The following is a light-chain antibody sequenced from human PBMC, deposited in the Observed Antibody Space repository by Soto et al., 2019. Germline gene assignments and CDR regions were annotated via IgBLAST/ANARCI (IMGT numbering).Light chain of an antibody. J-gene: IGLJ1*01. V-gene: IGLV1-44*01. CDR2: GNN. CDR3: AAWDGSLRAYV. CDR1: TSNIGNNP. Sequence: QSVLTQRPSASGTPGQRVTISCSGSTSNIGNNPVNWFQQLPGTAPKLLIYGNNQRPSGVPDRFSGSKSGTSASLAISGLQSEDEADYYCAAWDGSLRAYVFGTGTKVTV.